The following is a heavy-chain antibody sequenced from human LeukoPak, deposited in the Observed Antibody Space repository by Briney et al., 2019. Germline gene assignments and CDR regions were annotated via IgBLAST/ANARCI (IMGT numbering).Heavy chain of an antibody. J-gene: IGHJ4*02. CDR2: IYYSGST. V-gene: IGHV4-31*02. D-gene: IGHD6-6*01. CDR3: ARESGSSCLDY. Sequence: XSWIRQHPGKGLXWIGYIYYSGSTYHNPSLKSRVTISVDTSKNQFSLKLSSVTAADTAVYYCARESGSSCLDYWGQGTLVTVSS.